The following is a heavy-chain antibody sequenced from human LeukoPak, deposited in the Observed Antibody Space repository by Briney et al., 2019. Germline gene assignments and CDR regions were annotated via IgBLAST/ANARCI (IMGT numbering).Heavy chain of an antibody. Sequence: ASVKVSCKASGYTFTSYGISWVRQAPGQGLEWMGWISAYNGNTNYAQKLQGRVTMTTDTSTSTAYMELRSLRSDDTAVYYYARTKITMVRGVFSAGLFDYWGQGTLVTVSS. CDR2: ISAYNGNT. CDR1: GYTFTSYG. CDR3: ARTKITMVRGVFSAGLFDY. J-gene: IGHJ4*02. D-gene: IGHD3-10*01. V-gene: IGHV1-18*04.